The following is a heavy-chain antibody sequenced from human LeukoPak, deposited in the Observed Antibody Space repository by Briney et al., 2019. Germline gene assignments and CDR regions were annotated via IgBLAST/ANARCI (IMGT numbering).Heavy chain of an antibody. CDR2: IKQDGSVK. CDR1: GFTFSNHW. J-gene: IGHJ4*02. V-gene: IGHV3-7*01. CDR3: ARWGYTSGYYYFDY. D-gene: IGHD5-18*01. Sequence: PGGSLRLSCAASGFTFSNHWMSWVRQAPGKGLEWVANIKQDGSVKYYVDSVKGRFTISRDNAKSSLYLQMNSLRPADTAVYYCARWGYTSGYYYFDYWGQGTLVTVSS.